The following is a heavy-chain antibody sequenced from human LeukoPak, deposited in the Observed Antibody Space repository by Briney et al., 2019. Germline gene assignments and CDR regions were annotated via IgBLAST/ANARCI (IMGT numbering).Heavy chain of an antibody. J-gene: IGHJ3*02. Sequence: SQTLSLTCAMSGDSFSSNTAAWNWIRQPPSRGLEWLGRTYYRSKWYNDYAVSVKSRIIINPDTSKNQFSLQLNSVTPEDTAVYYCARDSDLVDAFDIWGQGTMVTVSS. CDR3: ARDSDLVDAFDI. CDR1: GDSFSSNTAA. V-gene: IGHV6-1*01. CDR2: TYYRSKWYN.